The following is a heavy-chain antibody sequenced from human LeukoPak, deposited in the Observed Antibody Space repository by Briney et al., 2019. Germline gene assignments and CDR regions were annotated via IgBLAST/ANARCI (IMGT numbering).Heavy chain of an antibody. Sequence: GGSLRLSCAASGFTFSSYGMHWVRQAPGKGLEWVAFIRYDGSNKYYADSVKGRFSISRDNSKNTLYLQMNSLRAEDTAVYYCARDQEGTMIENAFDIWGQGTMVTVSS. CDR2: IRYDGSNK. D-gene: IGHD3-22*01. CDR1: GFTFSSYG. CDR3: ARDQEGTMIENAFDI. J-gene: IGHJ3*02. V-gene: IGHV3-30*02.